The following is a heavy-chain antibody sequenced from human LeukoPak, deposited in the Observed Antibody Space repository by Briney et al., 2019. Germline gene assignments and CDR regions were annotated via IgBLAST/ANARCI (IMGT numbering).Heavy chain of an antibody. V-gene: IGHV3-23*01. CDR3: AKAPYGSGSPNPPHYDH. CDR2: ISGSGGRT. CDR1: GFTFSSYA. Sequence: GGSLRLSCAASGFTFSSYAMSWVRQAPGKGLEWVSGISGSGGRTYYADSVKGRFTVSRDNSRNTLDLQMNSLRAEDTAVYYCAKAPYGSGSPNPPHYDHWGQGTLVTVSS. J-gene: IGHJ4*02. D-gene: IGHD3-10*01.